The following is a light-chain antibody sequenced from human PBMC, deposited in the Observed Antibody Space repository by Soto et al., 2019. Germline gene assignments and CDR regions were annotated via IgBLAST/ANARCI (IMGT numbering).Light chain of an antibody. CDR3: SSYTGSSTYV. CDR1: SSDVGGYNY. J-gene: IGLJ1*01. Sequence: QSVLTQPASVSGSPGQSITISCTGTSSDVGGYNYVSWYQQYPGKAPKLMIYDVSNRPSGVSNRFSGSKSGNTASLTISGLQADDESDYYCSSYTGSSTYVFGTGTKVTVL. V-gene: IGLV2-14*01. CDR2: DVS.